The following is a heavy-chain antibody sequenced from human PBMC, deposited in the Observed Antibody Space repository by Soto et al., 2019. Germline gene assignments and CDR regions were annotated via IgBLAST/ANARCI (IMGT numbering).Heavy chain of an antibody. V-gene: IGHV4-4*02. CDR1: GGSMSSSNW. CDR2: IYHSGST. Sequence: QVQLQESGPGLVKPSGTLSLTCTVSGGSMSSSNWWSWVRQPPGKGLEWIGEIYHSGSTNYNPSLKSRITISLDKSKNQFSLKLSSVTAADTAVYYCAREVVDYSYFDYWGQGTLVAVSS. D-gene: IGHD3-16*01. J-gene: IGHJ4*02. CDR3: AREVVDYSYFDY.